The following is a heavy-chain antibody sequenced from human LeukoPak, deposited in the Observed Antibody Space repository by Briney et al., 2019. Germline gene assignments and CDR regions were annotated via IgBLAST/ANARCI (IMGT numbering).Heavy chain of an antibody. Sequence: SETLSLTCAVSGGSISSGGYSWSWIRQPPGKGLEWIGYIYHSGSTYYNPSLKSRVTISVDRSKNQFSLKLSSVTAADTAVYYCARGQGIVLMVYANRHRYGMDVWGQGTTVTVSS. J-gene: IGHJ6*02. D-gene: IGHD2-8*01. CDR1: GGSISSGGYS. V-gene: IGHV4-30-2*01. CDR2: IYHSGST. CDR3: ARGQGIVLMVYANRHRYGMDV.